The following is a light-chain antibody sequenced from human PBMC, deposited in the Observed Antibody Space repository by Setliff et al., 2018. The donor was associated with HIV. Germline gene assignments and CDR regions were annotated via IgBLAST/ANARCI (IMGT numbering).Light chain of an antibody. CDR3: CSFAGGSTQV. CDR1: SDDVGRYHL. CDR2: EDF. Sequence: QSALTQPASVSGSLGHSISISCTGTSDDVGRYHLVSWYQQHPGKAPKLMIYEDFKRPSGISSRFSGSKSGNTASLTISGLQAEDEADYYCCSFAGGSTQVFGGGTK. V-gene: IGLV2-23*01. J-gene: IGLJ2*01.